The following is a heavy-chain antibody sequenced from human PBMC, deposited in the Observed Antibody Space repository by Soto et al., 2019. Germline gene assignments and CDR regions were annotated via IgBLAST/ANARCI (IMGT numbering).Heavy chain of an antibody. J-gene: IGHJ4*02. CDR3: AKDPPKRMYYFQQ. V-gene: IGHV3-23*01. Sequence: EVQLLESGGGLVQPGGSLRLSCAASGFAFNDYVMSWVRQAPGKGLEWVSTIAGSFGTTAYADSVKGRFTISRDNSKNTLYLQMNSLRAEDTAIYYCAKDPPKRMYYFQQWGQGTPVTVSP. CDR1: GFAFNDYV. D-gene: IGHD2-15*01. CDR2: IAGSFGTT.